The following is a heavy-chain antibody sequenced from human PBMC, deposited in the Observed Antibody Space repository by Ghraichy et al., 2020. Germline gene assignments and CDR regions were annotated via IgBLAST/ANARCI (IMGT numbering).Heavy chain of an antibody. CDR3: ASYSGSDYDILTGYYFYYYYYGMDV. CDR2: ISAYNGNT. Sequence: ASVKVSCKASGYTFTSYGISWVRQAPGQGLEWMGWISAYNGNTNYAQKLQGRVTMTTDTSTSTAYMELRSLRSDDTAVYYCASYSGSDYDILTGYYFYYYYYGMDVWGQGTTVTVSS. V-gene: IGHV1-18*01. D-gene: IGHD3-9*01. J-gene: IGHJ6*02. CDR1: GYTFTSYG.